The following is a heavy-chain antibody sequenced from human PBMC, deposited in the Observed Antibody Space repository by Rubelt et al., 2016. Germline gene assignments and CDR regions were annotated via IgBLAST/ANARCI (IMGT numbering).Heavy chain of an antibody. CDR2: ISYDGSNK. Sequence: QVQLVESGGGVVQPGGSLRLSCAASGFTFSSYAMHWVRQAPGKGLEWVAVISYDGSNKYYADSVKGRFTISRDNSKNTLYLQMNSLRAEDTAVYYCAKGGNVVVTARLYYFDYWGQGTLVTVSS. D-gene: IGHD2-21*02. CDR3: AKGGNVVVTARLYYFDY. J-gene: IGHJ4*02. CDR1: GFTFSSYA. V-gene: IGHV3-30*04.